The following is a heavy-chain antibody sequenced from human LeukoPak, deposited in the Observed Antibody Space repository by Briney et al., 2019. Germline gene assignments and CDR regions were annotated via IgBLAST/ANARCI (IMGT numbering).Heavy chain of an antibody. V-gene: IGHV1-46*01. CDR1: GYTFTSYY. CDR3: ARGTRPIGYYYDSSGYYDY. Sequence: ASVKVSCKASGYTFTSYYMHWVRQAPGQGLEWMGIINPSGGSTSYAQKFQGRVTMTRDMSTSTVYMELSSLRSEDTAVYYCARGTRPIGYYYDSSGYYDYWGQGTLVTVSS. CDR2: INPSGGST. J-gene: IGHJ4*02. D-gene: IGHD3-22*01.